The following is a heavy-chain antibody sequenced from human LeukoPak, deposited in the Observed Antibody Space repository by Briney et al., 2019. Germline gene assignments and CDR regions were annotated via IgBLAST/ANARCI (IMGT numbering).Heavy chain of an antibody. D-gene: IGHD3-9*01. CDR2: IYFSGDT. CDR3: ARLGRRITIFHTKPLWYWFDP. V-gene: IGHV4-39*07. CDR1: GGSISSTNYY. J-gene: IGHJ5*02. Sequence: SETLSLTCTVSGGSISSTNYYWGWIRQSPGKGLEWIGSIYFSGDTYYNPSLKSRVTISVDTSKNQFSLKLTSVTAADTAVYYCARLGRRITIFHTKPLWYWFDPWGQGTLVTVSS.